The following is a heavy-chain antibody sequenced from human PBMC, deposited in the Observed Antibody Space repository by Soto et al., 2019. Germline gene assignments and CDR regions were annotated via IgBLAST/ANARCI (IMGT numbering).Heavy chain of an antibody. CDR2: IWYDGSNK. CDR3: ARDSSGPLDY. D-gene: IGHD3-22*01. CDR1: GFTFSSYG. J-gene: IGHJ4*02. Sequence: PGGSLRLSCAASGFTFSSYGMHWVRQAPGKGLEWVAVIWYDGSNKYYAESVKGRFTISRDNSKNTVYLQMNSLRAEDTAVYYCARDSSGPLDYWGQGTLVTVSS. V-gene: IGHV3-33*01.